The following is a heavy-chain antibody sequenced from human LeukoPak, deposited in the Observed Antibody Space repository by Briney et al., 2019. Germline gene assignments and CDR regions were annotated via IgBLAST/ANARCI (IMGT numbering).Heavy chain of an antibody. CDR2: ISYDGSNK. D-gene: IGHD2-15*01. V-gene: IGHV3-30*18. CDR3: AKDRGSYCSGGSCYPYYY. J-gene: IGHJ4*02. Sequence: GGSLRLSCAASGFTFSSYGMHWVRQAPGKGLEWVAVISYDGSNKYYADSVKGRFTISRDNSKNTLYLQMNSLRAEDTAVYYCAKDRGSYCSGGSCYPYYYWGQGTLVTVSS. CDR1: GFTFSSYG.